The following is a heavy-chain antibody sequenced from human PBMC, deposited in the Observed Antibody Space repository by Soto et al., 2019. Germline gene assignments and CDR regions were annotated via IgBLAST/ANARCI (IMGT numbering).Heavy chain of an antibody. V-gene: IGHV1-3*01. D-gene: IGHD6-13*01. Sequence: ASVKVSCKASGYTFISYAIHWVRQAPGQRLEWMGWIHAGNGNTKYSQNFQGRVTITRDTSASTVYMELSSLRSEDTAVYYCARAPSLGSSSSNWFDPWGQGTLVTVSS. CDR1: GYTFISYA. J-gene: IGHJ5*02. CDR2: IHAGNGNT. CDR3: ARAPSLGSSSSNWFDP.